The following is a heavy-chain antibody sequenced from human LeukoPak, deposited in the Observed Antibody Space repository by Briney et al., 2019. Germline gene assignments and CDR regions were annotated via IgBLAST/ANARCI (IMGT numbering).Heavy chain of an antibody. V-gene: IGHV1-46*01. CDR1: GYTFTSYY. J-gene: IGHJ3*02. Sequence: ASVKVSCKASGYTFTSYYMHWVRQAPGQGLEWMGIINPSGGSTSYAQKFQGRVTMTRDMSTSTVYMELSSLRSEDTAVYYCAVDPYIVGASDAFDIWGQGTMVTVSS. CDR2: INPSGGST. D-gene: IGHD1-26*01. CDR3: AVDPYIVGASDAFDI.